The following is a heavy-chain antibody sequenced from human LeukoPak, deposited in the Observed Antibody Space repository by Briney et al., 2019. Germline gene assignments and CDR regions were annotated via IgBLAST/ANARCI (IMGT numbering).Heavy chain of an antibody. J-gene: IGHJ4*02. D-gene: IGHD1-26*01. V-gene: IGHV3-23*01. CDR1: GFTFSRSA. Sequence: GGSLRLSCAASGFTFSRSAMNWVRQAPGKGLEWVSAISGGGGSTFYADSVKGRFTISRDNSKNTLYLQMNSLRAEDTALYYCAKGVYSGTYYSDYWGQGTLVTVSS. CDR3: AKGVYSGTYYSDY. CDR2: ISGGGGST.